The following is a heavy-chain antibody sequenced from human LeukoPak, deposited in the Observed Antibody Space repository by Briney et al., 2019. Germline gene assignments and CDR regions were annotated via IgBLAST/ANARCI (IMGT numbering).Heavy chain of an antibody. CDR3: ARDPIVATPLWGHAFDI. CDR1: GYTFPGYY. V-gene: IGHV1-2*02. J-gene: IGHJ3*02. Sequence: GASVKVSCKASGYTFPGYYMHWVRQAPGQGLEWMGWINPSSGATNYAQKFQGRVTMTRDTSISTAYMELSRLKSDDTAVYYCARDPIVATPLWGHAFDIWGQGTMVTVSS. CDR2: INPSSGAT. D-gene: IGHD5-12*01.